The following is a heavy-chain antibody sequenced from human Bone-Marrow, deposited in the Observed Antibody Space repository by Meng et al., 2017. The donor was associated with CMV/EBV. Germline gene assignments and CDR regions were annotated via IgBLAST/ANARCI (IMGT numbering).Heavy chain of an antibody. J-gene: IGHJ4*02. CDR1: GYTFTSNW. CDR2: ISSSSSYI. Sequence: GESLKISCAASGYTFTSNWMHWVRQAPGKGLEWVSSISSSSSYIYYADSVKGRFTISRDNAKNSLYLQMNSLRAEDTAVYYCARFKSAFDYWGQGTLVTGSS. D-gene: IGHD6-25*01. V-gene: IGHV3-21*01. CDR3: ARFKSAFDY.